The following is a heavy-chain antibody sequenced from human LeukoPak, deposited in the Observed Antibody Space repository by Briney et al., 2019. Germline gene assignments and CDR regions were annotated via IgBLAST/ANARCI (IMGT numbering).Heavy chain of an antibody. Sequence: PGGSLRLSCAATGVTFSSYWMSWVRQAPGKGLEWVANIKQDGSEKYYVDSVKGRFTISRDNAKNSLYLQMNSLRAEDTAVYYCARDQGIAVATGDYYYGMDVWGQGTTVTVSS. CDR2: IKQDGSEK. D-gene: IGHD6-19*01. CDR3: ARDQGIAVATGDYYYGMDV. J-gene: IGHJ6*02. V-gene: IGHV3-7*01. CDR1: GVTFSSYW.